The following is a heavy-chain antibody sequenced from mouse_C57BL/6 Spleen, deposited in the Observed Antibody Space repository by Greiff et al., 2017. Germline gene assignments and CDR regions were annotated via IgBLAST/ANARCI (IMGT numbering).Heavy chain of an antibody. V-gene: IGHV1-52*01. CDR2: IDPSDSET. J-gene: IGHJ2*01. Sequence: QVQLQQPGAELVRPGSSVKLSCKASGYTFTSYWMPWVKQRPIQGLEWIGNIDPSDSETHYNQKFKDKATLTVDKSSSTAYMQLSSLTSEDSAVYYCARATGTRGVFDYWGQGTTLTVSS. CDR3: ARATGTRGVFDY. CDR1: GYTFTSYW. D-gene: IGHD4-1*01.